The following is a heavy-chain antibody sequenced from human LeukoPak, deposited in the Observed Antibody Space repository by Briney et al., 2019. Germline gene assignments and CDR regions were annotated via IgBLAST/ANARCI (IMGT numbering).Heavy chain of an antibody. J-gene: IGHJ4*02. V-gene: IGHV3-23*01. D-gene: IGHD3-16*01. CDR3: AKRLGGSGFDY. CDR1: GFAFSPYV. Sequence: GGSLRLSCPASGFAFSPYVLSWVRQAPGKGLDWVSAIGTSGGTTYYADSVKGRFTISRDNSKDTLYLQMNSLRAEDTAVYYCAKRLGGSGFDYWGQGTLVTVSS. CDR2: IGTSGGTT.